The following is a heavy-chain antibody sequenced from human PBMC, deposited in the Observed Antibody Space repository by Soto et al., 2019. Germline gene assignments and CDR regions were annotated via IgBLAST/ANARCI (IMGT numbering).Heavy chain of an antibody. CDR1: GYTFTNYG. CDR2: ISAYNGNT. Sequence: AAVEVSCKPSGYTFTNYGSSWGRQAPRQVLEWMGWISAYNGNTNSAQKLQGRVTMTTDTSTSPAYMELRSLRSDATAVYYCARVGVTISIGMDVWGQGTTVTVSS. CDR3: ARVGVTISIGMDV. D-gene: IGHD3-3*01. V-gene: IGHV1-18*04. J-gene: IGHJ6*02.